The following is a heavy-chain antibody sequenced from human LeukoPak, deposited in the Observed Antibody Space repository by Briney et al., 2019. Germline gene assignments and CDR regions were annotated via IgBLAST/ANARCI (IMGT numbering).Heavy chain of an antibody. CDR1: GFSFTNSW. CDR3: ARDLSGVTGYTYGRGIDY. Sequence: GGSLRLSCAASGFSFTNSWMTWVRQAPGKGLEWVANIKKDGSEKYYVDSVKGRFTISRDNAKTSLYLQMNSLRAEETAVYYCARDLSGVTGYTYGRGIDYWGQGTLVTVSS. CDR2: IKKDGSEK. D-gene: IGHD5-18*01. V-gene: IGHV3-7*01. J-gene: IGHJ4*02.